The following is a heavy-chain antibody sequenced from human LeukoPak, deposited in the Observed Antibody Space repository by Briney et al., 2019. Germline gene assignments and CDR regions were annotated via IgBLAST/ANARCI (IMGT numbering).Heavy chain of an antibody. CDR1: GFTFSSYG. J-gene: IGHJ4*02. CDR3: TKGIGLLNEWDY. Sequence: PGGSLRLSCVTSGFTFSSYGMHWVRQVPGKGLEWVAVISYDAKSNYHVDSVKGRFTISRDNSKNTLFLQMNSLRAEDTAVYYCTKGIGLLNEWDYWGQGTLVTVSS. V-gene: IGHV3-30*18. D-gene: IGHD1-1*01. CDR2: ISYDAKSN.